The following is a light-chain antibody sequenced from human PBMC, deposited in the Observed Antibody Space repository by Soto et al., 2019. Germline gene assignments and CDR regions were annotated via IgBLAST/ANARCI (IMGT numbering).Light chain of an antibody. V-gene: IGLV1-47*01. CDR1: SSNIGSNY. CDR2: KND. J-gene: IGLJ3*02. CDR3: ATWDDSLSGRV. Sequence: QSALTQPPSASGTPGQRVSISCSGSSSNIGSNYVYWYQQLPGTAPKLLIYKNDQRPSGVPDRFSGSRSGTSASLAISGLRSEDEADYYCATWDDSLSGRVFGGGTKPPS.